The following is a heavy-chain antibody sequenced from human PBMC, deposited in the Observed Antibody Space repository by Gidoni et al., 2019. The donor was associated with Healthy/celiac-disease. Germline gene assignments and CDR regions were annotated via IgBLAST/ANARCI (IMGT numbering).Heavy chain of an antibody. Sequence: QVQLVESGGGVVQPGRSLRLSCAASGFTFSSYGMHWVRQAPGKGLEWVAVISYDGSNTYYADSVKGRFTISRDNSKNTLYLQMNSLRAEDTAVYYCAKDDISGRIAPAYFDYWGQGTLVTVSS. CDR2: ISYDGSNT. V-gene: IGHV3-30*18. CDR3: AKDDISGRIAPAYFDY. J-gene: IGHJ4*02. CDR1: GFTFSSYG. D-gene: IGHD1-20*01.